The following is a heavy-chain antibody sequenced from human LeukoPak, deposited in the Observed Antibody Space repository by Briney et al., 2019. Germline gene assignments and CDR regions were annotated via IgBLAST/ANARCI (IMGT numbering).Heavy chain of an antibody. Sequence: ASVKVFCKASGGTFSSYAISWVRQAPGQGLEWMGGIIPIFGTANYAQKFQGRVTITADKSTSTTYMELSSLRAEDTAVYYCARDGPLAGSYAFDIWGQGTMVTVSS. J-gene: IGHJ3*02. CDR3: ARDGPLAGSYAFDI. D-gene: IGHD1-26*01. V-gene: IGHV1-69*06. CDR2: IIPIFGTA. CDR1: GGTFSSYA.